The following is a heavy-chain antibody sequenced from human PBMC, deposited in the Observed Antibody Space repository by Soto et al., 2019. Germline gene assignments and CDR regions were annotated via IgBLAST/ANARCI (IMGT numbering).Heavy chain of an antibody. J-gene: IGHJ4*02. CDR1: GFTFSIYA. CDR3: ARNILGGPTDF. V-gene: IGHV3-23*01. CDR2: ISGSGTSS. D-gene: IGHD3-16*01. Sequence: GGSLRLSCAASGFTFSIYAMSWVRQAPGKGLEWVSSISGSGTSSYYADSVKGRITITRDTSASTTYMELSSLKSEDTALYYCARNILGGPTDFWGPGTLVTVSS.